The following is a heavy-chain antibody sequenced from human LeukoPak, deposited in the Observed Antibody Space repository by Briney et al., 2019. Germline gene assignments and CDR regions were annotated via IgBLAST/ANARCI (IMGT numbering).Heavy chain of an antibody. D-gene: IGHD3-22*01. Sequence: PGGSLRLSCAASGFTFSSYAMSWVRQAPGKGLEWASAISGSGGSTYYADSVKGRFTISRDNSKNTLYLQMNSLRAEDTAVYYCASHSSGYQFLDYWGQGTLVTVSS. CDR1: GFTFSSYA. CDR2: ISGSGGST. CDR3: ASHSSGYQFLDY. J-gene: IGHJ4*02. V-gene: IGHV3-23*01.